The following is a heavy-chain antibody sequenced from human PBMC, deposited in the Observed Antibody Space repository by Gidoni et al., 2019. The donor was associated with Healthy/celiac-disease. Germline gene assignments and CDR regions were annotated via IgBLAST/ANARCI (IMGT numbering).Heavy chain of an antibody. D-gene: IGHD3-10*01. CDR2: SSWNSGSI. J-gene: IGHJ4*02. CDR1: GFTFDDYA. CDR3: AKGSTMATDTHCLDY. Sequence: EVQLVESGGGLVQPGRSLRLSCAAPGFTFDDYAMHWVRQAPGKGLEWVSGSSWNSGSIGYADSVKGRFTISRDNAKNSLYLQMNSLRAEDTAVYYCAKGSTMATDTHCLDYWGQGTLVTVSS. V-gene: IGHV3-9*01.